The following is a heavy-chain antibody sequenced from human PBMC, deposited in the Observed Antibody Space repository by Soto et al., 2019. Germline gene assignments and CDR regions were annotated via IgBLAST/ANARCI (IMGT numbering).Heavy chain of an antibody. CDR2: TFYTGST. Sequence: SEPMSVTCNISFVSTGTNYCSCLRQSPGRGLEWIASTFYTGSTTYNPALKSRVSISVDTPKKFYSLKLTSVTAADTAIYYCATALGGGIMDVWGRGTTVTVSS. CDR3: ATALGGGIMDV. D-gene: IGHD3-16*01. J-gene: IGHJ6*02. CDR1: FVSTGTNY. V-gene: IGHV4-59*01.